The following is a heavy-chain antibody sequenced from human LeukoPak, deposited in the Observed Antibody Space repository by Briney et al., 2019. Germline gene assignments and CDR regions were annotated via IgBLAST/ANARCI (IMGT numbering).Heavy chain of an antibody. J-gene: IGHJ4*02. CDR2: IIPTFGTA. D-gene: IGHD3-22*01. Sequence: GASVKVSCKASGGTFISYAISWVRQAPGQGLEWMGGIIPTFGTANCAQKFQGRVTITADESTSTAYMELSSLRSEDTAVYYCARVFGYSSGKYFDYWGQGTLVTVSS. CDR3: ARVFGYSSGKYFDY. CDR1: GGTFISYA. V-gene: IGHV1-69*13.